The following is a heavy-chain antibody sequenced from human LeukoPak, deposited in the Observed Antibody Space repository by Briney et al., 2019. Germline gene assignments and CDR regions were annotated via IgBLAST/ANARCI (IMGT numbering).Heavy chain of an antibody. J-gene: IGHJ4*02. CDR1: GFTFSSHP. CDR3: VRVMTTTRNFDY. D-gene: IGHD1-1*01. V-gene: IGHV3-30*04. CDR2: ISYDGKNK. Sequence: GGSLRLSCAASGFTFSSHPMHWVRQTPGKGLEWVAVISYDGKNKYYADSVNGRFTVSRDNTKNTLYLQMNSLRVDDMGVYYCVRVMTTTRNFDYRGPGTLVTVSS.